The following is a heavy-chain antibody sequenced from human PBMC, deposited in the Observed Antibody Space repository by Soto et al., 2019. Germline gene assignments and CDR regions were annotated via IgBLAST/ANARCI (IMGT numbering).Heavy chain of an antibody. D-gene: IGHD6-19*01. CDR2: ISPSSSYI. CDR3: ARAPGYSSGWYDY. J-gene: IGHJ4*02. V-gene: IGHV3-21*01. CDR1: GFTFNSFS. Sequence: EVQLVQSGGGLVKPGGSLRLSCAASGFTFNSFSMSWVRQAPGKGLEWVSSISPSSSYIYYGDSVKGRFTISRDNAKNSLYLHMISLRAKDTAVYYCARAPGYSSGWYDYWCQGTLVTVSS.